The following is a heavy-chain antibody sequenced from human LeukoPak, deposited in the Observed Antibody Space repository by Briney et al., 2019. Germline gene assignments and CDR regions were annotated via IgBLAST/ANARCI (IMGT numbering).Heavy chain of an antibody. D-gene: IGHD1-26*01. CDR3: ASGSQRNSYYYGMDV. CDR1: GFTFSSYA. CDR2: ISYDGSNK. J-gene: IGHJ6*02. V-gene: IGHV3-30-3*01. Sequence: GRSLRLSCAASGFTFSSYAMHWVRQAPGKGLEWVAVISYDGSNKYYADSVKGRFTISRDNSKNTLYLQMNSLRAEDTAVYYCASGSQRNSYYYGMDVWGQGTTVTVSS.